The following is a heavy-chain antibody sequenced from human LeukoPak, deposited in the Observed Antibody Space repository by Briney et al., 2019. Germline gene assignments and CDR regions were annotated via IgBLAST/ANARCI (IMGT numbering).Heavy chain of an antibody. CDR3: ARTFYDILTGYYQPDAFDI. Sequence: SETLSLTCTVSGGSISSYYWSWIRQPAGKGLEWIGRIYTSGSTNYNPSLKSRVTMSVDTSKNQFSLKLSSVTAADTAVYYCARTFYDILTGYYQPDAFDIWGQGTMVTVPS. J-gene: IGHJ3*02. CDR2: IYTSGST. V-gene: IGHV4-4*07. CDR1: GGSISSYY. D-gene: IGHD3-9*01.